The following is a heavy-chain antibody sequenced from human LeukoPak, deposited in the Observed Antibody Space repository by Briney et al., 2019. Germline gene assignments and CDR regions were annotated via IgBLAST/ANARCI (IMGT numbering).Heavy chain of an antibody. CDR3: AKVPSISSSWYYFDY. D-gene: IGHD6-13*01. J-gene: IGHJ4*02. CDR1: GFTFSSYS. CDR2: ISSSSSYI. Sequence: GGSLRLSCAASGFTFSSYSMNWVRQAPGKGLEWVSSISSSSSYIYYADSVKGRFTISRDNAKNSLYLQMNSLRAEDTAVYYCAKVPSISSSWYYFDYWGQGTLVTVSS. V-gene: IGHV3-21*01.